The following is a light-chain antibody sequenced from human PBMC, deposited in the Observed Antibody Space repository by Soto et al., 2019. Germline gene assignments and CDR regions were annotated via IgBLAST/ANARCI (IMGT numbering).Light chain of an antibody. CDR2: EVN. V-gene: IGLV2-14*01. CDR3: SSLRANRGV. J-gene: IGLJ1*01. CDR1: SSDIGRYNY. Sequence: QSALTQPASVSGSPGQSITISCTGTSSDIGRYNYVSWYQQYPGRAPRLMIYEVNNRPSGVSNRFSGPKSGNTASLTISGLRAEDEADYYCSSLRANRGVFGTGTKVTVL.